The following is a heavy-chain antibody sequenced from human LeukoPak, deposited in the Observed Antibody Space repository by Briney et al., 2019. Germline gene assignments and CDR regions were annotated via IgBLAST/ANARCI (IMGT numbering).Heavy chain of an antibody. Sequence: QPGGSLRLSCAASGFTFSSYGMSWVRQAPGKGLEWVSAISGSGGSTYYADSVKGRFTISRDNSKNTLYLQMNSLRAEDTAVYYCAKGKLVGATTPAQPFDYWGQGTLVTVSS. J-gene: IGHJ4*02. CDR2: ISGSGGST. CDR3: AKGKLVGATTPAQPFDY. CDR1: GFTFSSYG. D-gene: IGHD1-26*01. V-gene: IGHV3-23*01.